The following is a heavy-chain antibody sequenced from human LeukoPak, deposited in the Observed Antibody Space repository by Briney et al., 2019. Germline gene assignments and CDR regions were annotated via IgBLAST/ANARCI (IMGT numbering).Heavy chain of an antibody. CDR2: ISPTGSA. J-gene: IGHJ6*03. CDR3: ARGISMGGSGWYIYYYMDV. Sequence: SETLSLTCGVSGGSFDIYSLTWIRQSPGKGLEWIGEISPTGSANYNPSFKSRVSISADTSKNQFSLKLSSVTAADTAVYYCARGISMGGSGWYIYYYMDVWGKGTTVTVSS. CDR1: GGSFDIYS. D-gene: IGHD6-19*01. V-gene: IGHV4-34*01.